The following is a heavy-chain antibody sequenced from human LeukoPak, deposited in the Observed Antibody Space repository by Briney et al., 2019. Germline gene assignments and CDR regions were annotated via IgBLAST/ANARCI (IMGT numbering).Heavy chain of an antibody. V-gene: IGHV4-59*01. J-gene: IGHJ4*02. Sequence: SETLSLTCTGSGGSISSYYWSWIRQPPGKGLEWIGYIYYSGSTNYNPPLKSRVTISVDTSKNQFSLKLSSVTAADTAVYYCARQQLSQLYYFDYWGQGTLVTVSS. CDR1: GGSISSYY. CDR2: IYYSGST. CDR3: ARQQLSQLYYFDY. D-gene: IGHD6-13*01.